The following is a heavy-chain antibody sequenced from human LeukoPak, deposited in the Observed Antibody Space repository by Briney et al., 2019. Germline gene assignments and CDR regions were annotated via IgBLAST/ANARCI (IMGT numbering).Heavy chain of an antibody. CDR1: GGTCSSYA. J-gene: IGHJ4*02. D-gene: IGHD1-26*01. V-gene: IGHV1-69*04. Sequence: SVKVSCKASGGTCSSYAISWERQAPGQGLGWMGRIIAILGIANYAQKFQGRVTITADKSTSTAYMELSSLRSEDTAVYYCARGPRGGSFRFDYWRQATLATVPS. CDR3: ARGPRGGSFRFDY. CDR2: IIAILGIA.